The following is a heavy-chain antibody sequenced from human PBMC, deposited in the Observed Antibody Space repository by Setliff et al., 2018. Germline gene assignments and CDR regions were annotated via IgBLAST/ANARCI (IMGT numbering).Heavy chain of an antibody. CDR2: ISSSSSTI. V-gene: IGHV3-48*01. CDR1: GFTFSSYS. J-gene: IGHJ6*02. Sequence: GGSLRLSCAASGFTFSSYSMNWVRQAPGKGLEWVSYISSSSSTIYYADSVKGRFTISRDNAKNSLYLQMNSLRAEDTAVYYCAKELRITMIVVVNYYGMDVWGQGTTVTVSS. D-gene: IGHD3-22*01. CDR3: AKELRITMIVVVNYYGMDV.